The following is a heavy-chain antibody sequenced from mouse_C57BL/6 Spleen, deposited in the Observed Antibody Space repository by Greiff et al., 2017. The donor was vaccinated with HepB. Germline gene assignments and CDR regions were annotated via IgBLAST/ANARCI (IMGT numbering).Heavy chain of an antibody. D-gene: IGHD5-1*01. Sequence: QVHVKQPGAELVKPGASVKLSCKASGYTFTSYWMHWVKQRPGQGLEWIGMIHPNSGSTNYNEKFKSKATLTVDKSSSTAYMQLSSLTSEDSAVYYCARSRSNWYFDVWGTGTTVTVSS. CDR1: GYTFTSYW. J-gene: IGHJ1*03. CDR2: IHPNSGST. CDR3: ARSRSNWYFDV. V-gene: IGHV1-64*01.